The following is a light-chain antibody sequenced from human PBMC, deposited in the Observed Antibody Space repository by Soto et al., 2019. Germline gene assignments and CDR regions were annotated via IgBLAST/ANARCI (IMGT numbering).Light chain of an antibody. J-gene: IGKJ1*01. CDR1: QSVSSSY. CDR3: QQYGSSPWT. CDR2: GAS. V-gene: IGKV3-20*01. Sequence: EIVLTQSPGTLSLSPGERATLSCRASQSVSSSYLAWYQQKPGQAPRLLIYGASSRATGIPDRFGGSGSGTDFTLTISRLEPEDFAVYYCQQYGSSPWTFGQGTKADIK.